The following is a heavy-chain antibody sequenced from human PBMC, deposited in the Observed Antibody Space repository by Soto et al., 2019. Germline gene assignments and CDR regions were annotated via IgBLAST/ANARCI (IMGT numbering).Heavy chain of an antibody. CDR1: GGSISSYY. V-gene: IGHV4-59*01. D-gene: IGHD3-22*01. CDR3: ARGTTYYYDSSAYFDY. CDR2: IYYSGST. J-gene: IGHJ4*02. Sequence: QVQLQESGPGLVKPSETLSLTCTVSGGSISSYYWSWIRQPPGKGLEWIGYIYYSGSTNYNPSLKSRVTISVDTSKNQFSLKLSSVTAADTAVYYCARGTTYYYDSSAYFDYWGQGTLVTVSS.